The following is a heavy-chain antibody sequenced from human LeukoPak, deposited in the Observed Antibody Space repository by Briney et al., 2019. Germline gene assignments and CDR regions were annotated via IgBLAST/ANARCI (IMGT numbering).Heavy chain of an antibody. V-gene: IGHV3-30*03. D-gene: IGHD6-13*01. CDR3: ASPAVYSSSWYYFDY. Sequence: AGGSLRLSCAASGFTFSSFGMHWVRQAPGKGLEWVAVVSYEGSSKYYADSVKGRFTISRDYTKNTLYLQMNLLRAEATAVYYCASPAVYSSSWYYFDYWGQGTLVAVSS. J-gene: IGHJ4*02. CDR1: GFTFSSFG. CDR2: VSYEGSSK.